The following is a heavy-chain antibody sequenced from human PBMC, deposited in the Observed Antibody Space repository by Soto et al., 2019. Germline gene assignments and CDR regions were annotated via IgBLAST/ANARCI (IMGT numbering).Heavy chain of an antibody. V-gene: IGHV1-18*04. J-gene: IGHJ4*02. CDR1: GYTFINFG. Sequence: ASVKVSCKTSGYTFINFGITWVRQAPGQGLEWVGKIRGYNGDTNYAPKLQGRVTMTTDTSTSTAYLELRTLRSDDTAVYYCARGRHSTPDYWGQGTWSPSPQ. D-gene: IGHD2-2*01. CDR3: ARGRHSTPDY. CDR2: IRGYNGDT.